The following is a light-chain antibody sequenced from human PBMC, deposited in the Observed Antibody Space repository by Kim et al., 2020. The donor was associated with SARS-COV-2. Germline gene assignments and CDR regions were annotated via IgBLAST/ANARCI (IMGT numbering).Light chain of an antibody. J-gene: IGKJ4*01. CDR1: QGIGNF. V-gene: IGKV1-16*02. Sequence: ASLGDRVPITCRASQGIGNFLAWYQEKPGKAPKSLIYSASILQSGVPSKFRGSGSGTDFTLTISSLQPEDFATYYCQHYNGFPFTFGGGTKVDIK. CDR3: QHYNGFPFT. CDR2: SAS.